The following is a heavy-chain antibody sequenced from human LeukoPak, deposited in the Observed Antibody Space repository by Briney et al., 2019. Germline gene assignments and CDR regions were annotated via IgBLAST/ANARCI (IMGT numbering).Heavy chain of an antibody. CDR2: INPNSGGT. CDR1: GYTFTSYY. CDR3: ARGGGLQRSTFDP. J-gene: IGHJ5*02. Sequence: ASVKVSCKASGYTFTSYYMHWVRQAPGQGLEWMGWINPNSGGTNYAQKFQGRVTMTRDTSISTAYMGLSRLRSDDTAVYYCARGGGLQRSTFDPWGQGTLVTVSS. D-gene: IGHD4-11*01. V-gene: IGHV1-2*02.